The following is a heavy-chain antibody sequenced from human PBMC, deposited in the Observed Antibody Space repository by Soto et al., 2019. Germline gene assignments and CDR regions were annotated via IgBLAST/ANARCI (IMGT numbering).Heavy chain of an antibody. CDR3: AKATGYCSSTSCYAGYDY. J-gene: IGHJ4*02. Sequence: EVQLLESGGGLVQPGGSLRLSCAASGFTFSSYAMSWVRQAPGKGLEWVSAISGSGGSTYYADSVKGRFTISRDNSKNTLYLQMNSLRAEDTAVYYCAKATGYCSSTSCYAGYDYWGQGTLVTVSS. CDR2: ISGSGGST. CDR1: GFTFSSYA. V-gene: IGHV3-23*01. D-gene: IGHD2-2*01.